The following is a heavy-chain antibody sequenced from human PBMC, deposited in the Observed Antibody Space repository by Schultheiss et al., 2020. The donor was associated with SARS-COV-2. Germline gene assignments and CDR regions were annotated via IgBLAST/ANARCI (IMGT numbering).Heavy chain of an antibody. CDR1: GGSISSGGYY. J-gene: IGHJ3*02. D-gene: IGHD6-19*01. CDR2: IYYSGRS. CDR3: ARLKDSSGWSNAFDI. Sequence: SQTLSLTCTVSGGSISSGGYYWSWIRQHPGKGLEWIGSIYYSGRSNYNPSLKSRVTISVDTSKNQFSLKLSSVTAADTAVYYCARLKDSSGWSNAFDIWGQGTMVTVSS. V-gene: IGHV4-39*07.